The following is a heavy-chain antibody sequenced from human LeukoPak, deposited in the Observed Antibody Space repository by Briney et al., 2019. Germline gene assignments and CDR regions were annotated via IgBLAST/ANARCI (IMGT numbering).Heavy chain of an antibody. CDR3: ARLMVRGITYYYYMDV. Sequence: PSETLSLTCTVSGGSISSYYWSWIRQPPGKGLEWIGYIYYSGSTNYNPSLKSRVTISVDTSKNQFSLKLSSVTAADTAVYYCARLMVRGITYYYYMDVWGKGTTVTISS. V-gene: IGHV4-59*01. CDR1: GGSISSYY. D-gene: IGHD3-10*01. CDR2: IYYSGST. J-gene: IGHJ6*03.